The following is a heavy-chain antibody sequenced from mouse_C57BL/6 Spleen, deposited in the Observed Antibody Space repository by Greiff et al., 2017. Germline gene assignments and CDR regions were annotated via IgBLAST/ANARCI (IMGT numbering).Heavy chain of an antibody. J-gene: IGHJ3*01. V-gene: IGHV1-53*01. D-gene: IGHD3-2*02. Sequence: VQLQQPGTELVKPGASVKLSCKASGYTFTSYWMHWVQQRPGQGLEWIGNINPRNGGTNYNEKFKSKATLTVAQSSSTAYMQLSNLTSEDSAVYYCAKTSQATFAYWGQGTLVTVSA. CDR3: AKTSQATFAY. CDR2: INPRNGGT. CDR1: GYTFTSYW.